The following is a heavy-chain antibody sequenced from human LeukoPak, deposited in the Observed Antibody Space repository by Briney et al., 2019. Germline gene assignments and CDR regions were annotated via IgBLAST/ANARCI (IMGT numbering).Heavy chain of an antibody. CDR2: INHSGST. Sequence: SETLSLTCAVYGGSFSGYYWSWIRQPPGKGLEWIGEINHSGSTNYNPSLKGRVTISVDTSKNQFSLKLSSVTAADTAVYYCARARRYFDLWGRGTLVTVSS. CDR1: GGSFSGYY. J-gene: IGHJ2*01. V-gene: IGHV4-34*01. CDR3: ARARRYFDL.